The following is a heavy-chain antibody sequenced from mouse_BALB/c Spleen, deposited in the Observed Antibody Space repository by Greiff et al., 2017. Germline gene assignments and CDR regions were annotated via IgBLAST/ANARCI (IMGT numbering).Heavy chain of an antibody. CDR3: ARGGYGNSFDY. V-gene: IGHV14-3*02. CDR2: IDPANGNT. D-gene: IGHD2-10*02. CDR1: GFNIKDTY. Sequence: EVQLQQSGAELVKPGASVKLSCTASGFNIKDTYMHWVKQRPEQGLEWIGRIDPANGNTKYDPKFQGKATITADTSSNTAHLQLSSLTSEDTAVYYCARGGYGNSFDYWGQGTTLTVSS. J-gene: IGHJ2*01.